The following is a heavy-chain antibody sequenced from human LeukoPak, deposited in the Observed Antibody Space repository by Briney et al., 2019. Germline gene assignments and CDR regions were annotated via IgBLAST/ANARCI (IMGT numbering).Heavy chain of an antibody. J-gene: IGHJ5*02. CDR3: VKVGGGGGWYWSP. Sequence: GGSLRLSCAASESTMRDHAISWVRQAPGKRLEWVSGISDSGDDTDYADSVKGRFTISRDNSKNTLFLQMNILRGEDTAVYYCVKVGGGGGWYWSPWGQGTLVTVSS. CDR2: ISDSGDDT. V-gene: IGHV3-23*01. D-gene: IGHD6-19*01. CDR1: ESTMRDHA.